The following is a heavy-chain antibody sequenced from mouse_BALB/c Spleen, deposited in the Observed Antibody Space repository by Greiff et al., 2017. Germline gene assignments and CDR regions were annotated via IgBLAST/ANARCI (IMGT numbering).Heavy chain of an antibody. V-gene: IGHV5-17*02. CDR3: ARSYDYDAMDY. Sequence: EVKLMESGGGLVQPGGSRKLSCAASGFTFSSFGMHWVRQAPEKGLEWVAYISSGSSTIYYADTVKGRITISRDNPKNTLFLQMTSLRSEDTAMYYCARSYDYDAMDYWGQGTSVTVSA. J-gene: IGHJ4*01. CDR2: ISSGSSTI. CDR1: GFTFSSFG.